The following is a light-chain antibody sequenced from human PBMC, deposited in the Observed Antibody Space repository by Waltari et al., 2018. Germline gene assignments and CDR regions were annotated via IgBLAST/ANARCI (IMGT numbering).Light chain of an antibody. Sequence: EIVLTPSPGTLSLSAGEGATLSCRASETVNKAYVAWYQQKRGQAPRLLISGASSRATDIPDRFSGGGAGTEFTLNITRLEPEDFAVYYCQQYGSSPWTFGQGTKVEI. CDR1: ETVNKAY. CDR2: GAS. V-gene: IGKV3-20*01. CDR3: QQYGSSPWT. J-gene: IGKJ1*01.